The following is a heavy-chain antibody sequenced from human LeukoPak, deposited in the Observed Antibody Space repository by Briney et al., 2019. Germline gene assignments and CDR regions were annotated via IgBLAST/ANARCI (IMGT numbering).Heavy chain of an antibody. Sequence: GASVKVSCKASGYTFTDYYMHWARQAPGQGLEWMGRINPKSDGTNYAQKFQGRVTMTRDTSISTAYMELSRLRSDDTAVYYCASESNYYGSGSYYNGVWFDPWGQGTLVTVSS. CDR2: INPKSDGT. J-gene: IGHJ5*02. CDR3: ASESNYYGSGSYYNGVWFDP. CDR1: GYTFTDYY. D-gene: IGHD3-10*01. V-gene: IGHV1-2*06.